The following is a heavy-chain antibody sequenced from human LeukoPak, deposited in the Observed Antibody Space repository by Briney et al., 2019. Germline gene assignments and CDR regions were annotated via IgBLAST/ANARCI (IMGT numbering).Heavy chain of an antibody. Sequence: GGSLRLXCAASGFTFDEYAMHWVRQPPGKGLEWVSLISGDGGSTYSADSVKGRFTISRDNSKNSLCLQMDSLRTEDTAFYYCAKDLGPTGAAWFDPWGQGTLVTVSS. CDR2: ISGDGGST. J-gene: IGHJ5*02. CDR1: GFTFDEYA. V-gene: IGHV3-43*02. D-gene: IGHD1-14*01. CDR3: AKDLGPTGAAWFDP.